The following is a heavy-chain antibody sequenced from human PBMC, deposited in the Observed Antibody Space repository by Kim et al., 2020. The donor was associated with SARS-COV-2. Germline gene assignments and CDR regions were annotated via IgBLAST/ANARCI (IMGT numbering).Heavy chain of an antibody. V-gene: IGHV4-39*01. D-gene: IGHD3-22*01. CDR3: ARPPNEYYDRSGLYYF. CDR2: IYYRGST. CDR1: GGSISSSTYY. J-gene: IGHJ4*01. Sequence: SETLSLTCTLSGGSISSSTYYWGWIRQPPGKGLEWIGSIYYRGSTYYNPSLKSRVTMSVDTSKNQFSLKLSSVTAADTAVYYCARPPNEYYDRSGLYYF.